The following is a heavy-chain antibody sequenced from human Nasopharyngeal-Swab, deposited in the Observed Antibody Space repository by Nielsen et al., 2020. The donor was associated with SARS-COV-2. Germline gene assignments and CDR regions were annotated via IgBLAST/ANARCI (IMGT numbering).Heavy chain of an antibody. CDR3: ARANSGSYYFDY. Sequence: GESLKISCAASGFTFSSYSMNWVRQAPGKGLEWVSSISSSSYIYYADSVKGRFTISRDNAKNSLYLQMNSLRAEDTAVYYCARANSGSYYFDYWGQGTLVTVSS. J-gene: IGHJ4*02. D-gene: IGHD1-26*01. CDR1: GFTFSSYS. CDR2: ISSSSYI. V-gene: IGHV3-21*01.